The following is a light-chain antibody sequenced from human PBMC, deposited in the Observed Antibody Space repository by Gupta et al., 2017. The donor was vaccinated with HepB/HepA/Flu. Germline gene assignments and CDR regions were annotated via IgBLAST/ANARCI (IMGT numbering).Light chain of an antibody. CDR1: SSDVGGYNY. J-gene: IGLJ2*01. CDR2: DVS. CDR3: SSYTSSSLV. V-gene: IGLV2-14*03. Sequence: QSALTQPASVSGSPGQSLTLSCPGTSSDVGGYNYVSLYQQHPAKAPKLMIYDVSNRPSGVSNRFSGSKSGNTASLTISGLQAEDEADYYCSSYTSSSLVFGGGTKLTVL.